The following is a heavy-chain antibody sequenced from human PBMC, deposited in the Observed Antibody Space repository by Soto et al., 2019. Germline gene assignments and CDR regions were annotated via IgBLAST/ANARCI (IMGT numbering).Heavy chain of an antibody. CDR3: AKEARIQLWGIGVFDY. CDR2: ISGSGGST. J-gene: IGHJ4*02. Sequence: LRLSCAASGFTFSSYAMSWVRQAPGKGLEWVSAISGSGGSTYYADSVKGRFTISRDNSKNTLYLQMNSLRAEDTAVYYCAKEARIQLWGIGVFDYWGQGTLVTVS. CDR1: GFTFSSYA. D-gene: IGHD5-18*01. V-gene: IGHV3-23*01.